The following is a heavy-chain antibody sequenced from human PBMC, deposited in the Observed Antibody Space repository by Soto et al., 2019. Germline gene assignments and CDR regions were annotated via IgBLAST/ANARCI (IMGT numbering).Heavy chain of an antibody. CDR2: INWNSGTI. Sequence: PGGSLRLSCAASGFSFNDYAMHWVRQAPGKGLEWVTGINWNSGTIDYADSVKGLFTISRDNANNSLYLQMNSLSAEDTDLYYCARDGWSRASGPPDSWGQGTLVTVSS. CDR3: ARDGWSRASGPPDS. J-gene: IGHJ4*02. CDR1: GFSFNDYA. V-gene: IGHV3-9*01. D-gene: IGHD6-19*01.